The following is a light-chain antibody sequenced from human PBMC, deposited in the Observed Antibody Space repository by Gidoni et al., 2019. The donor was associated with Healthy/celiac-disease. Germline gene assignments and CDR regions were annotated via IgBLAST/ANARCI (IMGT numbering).Light chain of an antibody. CDR3: QQYYSTPPT. CDR1: QSVLYSSNNKKY. CDR2: WAS. J-gene: IGKJ2*01. Sequence: DIVMTQSPDSLAVSLGERATINCKSSQSVLYSSNNKKYLAWYQQKPGQPPKLLIYWASTRESGVPDRFIGSGSGTDFTLTISSLQAEDVAVYYCQQYYSTPPTFGQGTKLEIK. V-gene: IGKV4-1*01.